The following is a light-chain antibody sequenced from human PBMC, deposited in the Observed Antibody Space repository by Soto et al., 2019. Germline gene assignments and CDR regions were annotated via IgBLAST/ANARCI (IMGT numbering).Light chain of an antibody. CDR3: QQYYSTPRT. V-gene: IGKV4-1*01. Sequence: DTVLTQSPDSVAGSPGLPAPIKCKPSQSVVDTFNNKDYLTWYQQKPGQPPKLLIYWASTREFGVPARFSGSGSGTDFTLTISSLQAEDVAVYYCQQYYSTPRTFGHGTKVDIK. CDR2: WAS. J-gene: IGKJ1*01. CDR1: QSVVDTFNNKDY.